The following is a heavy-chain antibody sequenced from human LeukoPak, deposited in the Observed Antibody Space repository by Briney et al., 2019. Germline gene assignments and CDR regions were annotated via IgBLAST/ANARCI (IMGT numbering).Heavy chain of an antibody. J-gene: IGHJ5*02. V-gene: IGHV4-59*08. Sequence: GSLRLSCAASGFTFSSYAMSWVRQAPGKGLEWIGYIYYSGSTNYNPSLKSRVTISVDTSKNQFSLKLSSVTAADTAVYYCARGEDCGGDCYPVGWFDPWGQGTLVTVSS. CDR2: IYYSGST. D-gene: IGHD2-21*02. CDR1: GFTFSSYA. CDR3: ARGEDCGGDCYPVGWFDP.